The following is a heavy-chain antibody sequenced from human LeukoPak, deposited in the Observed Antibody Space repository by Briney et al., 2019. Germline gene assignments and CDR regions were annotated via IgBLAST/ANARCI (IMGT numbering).Heavy chain of an antibody. Sequence: GGSLRLSCVASGFTFDDYAMHWVRQAPGKGLEWVSLISWDGGSTYYADSVKGRFTISRDNSKNSLYLQMNSLRAEDMALYYCAKGPFRGALDYWGQGTLVTVSS. CDR2: ISWDGGST. V-gene: IGHV3-43D*03. CDR1: GFTFDDYA. D-gene: IGHD3-16*01. J-gene: IGHJ4*02. CDR3: AKGPFRGALDY.